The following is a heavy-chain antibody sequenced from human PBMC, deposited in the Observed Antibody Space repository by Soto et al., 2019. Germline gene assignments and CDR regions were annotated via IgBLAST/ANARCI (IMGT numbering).Heavy chain of an antibody. CDR1: GYSFTTYW. CDR3: ARGGKRRNHFYGLDV. V-gene: IGHV5-51*01. D-gene: IGHD1-1*01. J-gene: IGHJ6*02. Sequence: GSLKISCVGSGYSFTTYWVAWVRQMPGKGLEWMGIFYPGDSDTRYSPSFQGQVTISADKSISTAYLQWSSLKASDTAMYYCARGGKRRNHFYGLDVWGQGTTVTVSS. CDR2: FYPGDSDT.